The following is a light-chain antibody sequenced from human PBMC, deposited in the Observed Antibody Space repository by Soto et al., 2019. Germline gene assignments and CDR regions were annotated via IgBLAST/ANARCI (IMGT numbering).Light chain of an antibody. CDR3: SSYAGSNNLGV. Sequence: QSALTQPPSASGSPGQSVTISCTGTSSDVGGYNYVSWYQQHPGNAPKPMIYEVSKRPSGVPDRFSGSKSGNTASLTVSGLQAEDEADYYCSSYAGSNNLGVFGGGTKLTVL. CDR2: EVS. J-gene: IGLJ2*01. V-gene: IGLV2-8*01. CDR1: SSDVGGYNY.